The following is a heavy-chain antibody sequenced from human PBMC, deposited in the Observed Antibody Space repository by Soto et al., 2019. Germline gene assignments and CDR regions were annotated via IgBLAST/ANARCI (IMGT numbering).Heavy chain of an antibody. Sequence: DVQLVESGGGLVQPGRSLRLSCAASGFTFDDYAMHWVRQAPGKGLEWVSGISWNSGSIGDADSVKGRFTISRDNAKNSLYLQMNSLRAEDTALYYCAKDYGSGYSLLAFDIWGQGTMVTVSS. CDR3: AKDYGSGYSLLAFDI. V-gene: IGHV3-9*01. CDR1: GFTFDDYA. CDR2: ISWNSGSI. D-gene: IGHD3-22*01. J-gene: IGHJ3*02.